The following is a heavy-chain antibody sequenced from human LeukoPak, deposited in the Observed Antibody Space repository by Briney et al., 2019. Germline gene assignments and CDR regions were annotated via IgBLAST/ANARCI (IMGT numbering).Heavy chain of an antibody. CDR3: ARDGAAMVRRGGEYFDY. CDR2: ISSSGSTI. J-gene: IGHJ4*02. CDR1: GFTFSSYE. Sequence: GGSLRLSCAASGFTFSSYEMNWVRQAPGKGLEWVSYISSSGSTIYYADSVKGRFTISRDNAKNSLYLQVNSLRAEDTAVYYCARDGAAMVRRGGEYFDYWGQGTLVTVSS. V-gene: IGHV3-48*03. D-gene: IGHD5-18*01.